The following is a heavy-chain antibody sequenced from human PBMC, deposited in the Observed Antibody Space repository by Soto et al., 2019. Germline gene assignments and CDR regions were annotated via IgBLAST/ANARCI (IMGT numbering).Heavy chain of an antibody. V-gene: IGHV3-7*01. Sequence: GGSLRLSCAASGFTFSSYWMSWVRQAPGKGLEWVANIKQDGSEKYYVDSVKGRFTISRDNAKNSLYLQMNSLRAEDTAVYYRARDRGGHYYDRPLGSLWIDPWGQGTLLTV. J-gene: IGHJ5*02. CDR2: IKQDGSEK. CDR3: ARDRGGHYYDRPLGSLWIDP. D-gene: IGHD3-22*01. CDR1: GFTFSSYW.